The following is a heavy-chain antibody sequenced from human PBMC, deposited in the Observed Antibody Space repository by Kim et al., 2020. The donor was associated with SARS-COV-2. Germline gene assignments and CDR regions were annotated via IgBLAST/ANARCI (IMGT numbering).Heavy chain of an antibody. CDR1: GFTFSSYS. Sequence: GGSLRLSCAASGFTFSSYSMNWVRQAPGKGLEWVSYISSSSSTIYYADSVKGRFTISRDNAKNSLYLQMNSLRDEDTAVYYCARDSYYGSGSYHNWYFDLWGRGTLVTVSS. J-gene: IGHJ2*01. D-gene: IGHD3-10*01. CDR2: ISSSSSTI. V-gene: IGHV3-48*02. CDR3: ARDSYYGSGSYHNWYFDL.